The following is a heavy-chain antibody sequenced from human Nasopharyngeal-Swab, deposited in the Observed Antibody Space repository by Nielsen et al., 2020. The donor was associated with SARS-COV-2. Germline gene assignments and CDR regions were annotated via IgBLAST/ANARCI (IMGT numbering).Heavy chain of an antibody. V-gene: IGHV3-21*01. J-gene: IGHJ6*02. CDR1: GFTFNMCS. D-gene: IGHD1-1*01. Sequence: GESLKISYVTSGFTFNMCSMHWVRQAPGKGLEWVSSISSGSNYIYYGDSVKGRFTISRDNTQKSLYLEMNSLRVEDTAVYYCARLGTESYHYYSLDVWGQGTTVTVSS. CDR3: ARLGTESYHYYSLDV. CDR2: ISSGSNYI.